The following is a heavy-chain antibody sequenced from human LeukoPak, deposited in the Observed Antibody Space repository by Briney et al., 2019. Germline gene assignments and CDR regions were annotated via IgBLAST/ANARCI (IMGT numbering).Heavy chain of an antibody. Sequence: GESLKISCKGSGYSFTTHWIGWVRQLPGKGLEWMGLIFPGDSETIYSPSLQGQVTISADKSINTAYLRWSSLKASDTAMYYSATSESQTRFDYWGQGTLVTVSS. D-gene: IGHD1/OR15-1a*01. CDR1: GYSFTTHW. V-gene: IGHV5-51*01. CDR3: ATSESQTRFDY. J-gene: IGHJ4*02. CDR2: IFPGDSET.